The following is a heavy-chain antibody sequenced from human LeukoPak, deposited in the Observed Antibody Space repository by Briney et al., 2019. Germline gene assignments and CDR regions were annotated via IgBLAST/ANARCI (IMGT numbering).Heavy chain of an antibody. CDR1: GGSISSSNW. V-gene: IGHV4-4*02. D-gene: IGHD3-22*01. CDR2: IYHSGST. Sequence: PSGTLSLTCAVSGGSISSSNWWSWVRQPPGKGLEWIGEIYHSGSTNYNPSLKSRVTISVDKSKNQFSLKLSSVTAADTAVYYCARDHYYDSSGYGYFDYWGQGTLVTVSS. J-gene: IGHJ4*02. CDR3: ARDHYYDSSGYGYFDY.